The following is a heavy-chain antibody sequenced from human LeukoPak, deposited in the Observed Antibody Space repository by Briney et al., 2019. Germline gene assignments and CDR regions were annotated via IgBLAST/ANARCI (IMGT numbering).Heavy chain of an antibody. Sequence: PSETLSRTCTVSGASISSYFWSWIRQPPGKGLENIGYIYNSGSTNYDPSLKSRVTISVDTSKNQFSLKLTSVTAADTAVYYCARGGASSKWLDSWGQGTLVTVSS. CDR2: IYNSGST. D-gene: IGHD3-16*01. CDR1: GASISSYF. V-gene: IGHV4-59*01. J-gene: IGHJ5*01. CDR3: ARGGASSKWLDS.